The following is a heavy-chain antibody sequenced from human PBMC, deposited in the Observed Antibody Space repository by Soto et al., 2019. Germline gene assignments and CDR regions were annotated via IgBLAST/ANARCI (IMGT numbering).Heavy chain of an antibody. V-gene: IGHV1-18*01. D-gene: IGHD2-15*01. CDR2: MSAYSGNT. CDR1: GYTFTSYD. Sequence: ASVKVSCKASGYTFTSYDIYWVRQATGQGLEWMGWMSAYSGNTNYAQKLQGRVTMTTDTSTSTAYMELRSLRSDDTAVYYCARMLCSGGSCYFDYWGQGTLVTVSS. J-gene: IGHJ4*02. CDR3: ARMLCSGGSCYFDY.